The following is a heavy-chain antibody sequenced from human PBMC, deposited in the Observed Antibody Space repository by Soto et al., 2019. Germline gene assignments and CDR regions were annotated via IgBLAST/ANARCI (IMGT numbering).Heavy chain of an antibody. CDR2: IYYSGST. D-gene: IGHD2-15*01. CDR1: GGSISSGGYY. CDR3: ARPFGGSVDAFDI. V-gene: IGHV4-31*03. J-gene: IGHJ3*02. Sequence: ASETLSLTCTVSGGSISSGGYYWSWIRQHPGKGLEWIGYIYYSGSTYYNPSLKSRVTISVDTSKNQFSLKLSSVTAADTAVYYCARPFGGSVDAFDIWGQGTMVTVSS.